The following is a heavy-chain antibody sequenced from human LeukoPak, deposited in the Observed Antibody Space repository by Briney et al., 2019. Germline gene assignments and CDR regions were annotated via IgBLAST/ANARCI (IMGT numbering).Heavy chain of an antibody. CDR3: ARKGGLTSSWYYFDY. CDR2: ISSSGSYI. Sequence: GGSLRLSCAASGFTFSSYSMNWVRQAPGKGLEWVSSISSSGSYIYYADSVKGRFTISRDNSENTLYLQMDSLRAEDSAVYYCARKGGLTSSWYYFDYWGQGTLVTVSS. CDR1: GFTFSSYS. J-gene: IGHJ4*02. V-gene: IGHV3-21*04. D-gene: IGHD6-13*01.